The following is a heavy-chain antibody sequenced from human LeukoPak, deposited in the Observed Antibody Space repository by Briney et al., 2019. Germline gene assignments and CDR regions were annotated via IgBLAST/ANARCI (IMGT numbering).Heavy chain of an antibody. V-gene: IGHV4-34*01. Sequence: SETLSLTCAVYGGSFSGYYWSWIRQPPGKGLEWIGEINHSGSTNYNPSLKSRVTISVDTSKNQFSLKLSSVTAADTAVYYCARRRYYDSSGYNYFDYWGQGTLVTVSS. CDR2: INHSGST. D-gene: IGHD3-22*01. J-gene: IGHJ4*02. CDR3: ARRRYYDSSGYNYFDY. CDR1: GGSFSGYY.